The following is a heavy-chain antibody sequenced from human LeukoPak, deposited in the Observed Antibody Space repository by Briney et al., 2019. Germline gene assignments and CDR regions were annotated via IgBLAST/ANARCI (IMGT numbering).Heavy chain of an antibody. J-gene: IGHJ4*02. Sequence: SETLSLTCTVSGYSILSDFYWAWVRQSPGRGLEWIATIFHSGTTFYNPSLRTRVTISVYTSKNQFSLTLTSVTAADTALFYCARVDDSFTGGFFDYWGQGILVSVSS. CDR1: GYSILSDFY. CDR2: IFHSGTT. V-gene: IGHV4-38-2*02. D-gene: IGHD2-8*02. CDR3: ARVDDSFTGGFFDY.